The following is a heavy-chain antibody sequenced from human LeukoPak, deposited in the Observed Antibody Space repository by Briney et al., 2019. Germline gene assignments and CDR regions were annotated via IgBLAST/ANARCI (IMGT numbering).Heavy chain of an antibody. CDR1: GYTFTAYY. D-gene: IGHD3-10*01. CDR3: ARSPMVRGSGYYYGMDV. Sequence: GASVKVSCTASGYTFTAYYMHWVRQAPGQGLEWMGWINPNSGGTNYAQKFQGRVTMTRDTSISTAYMELSRLRSDDTAVYYCARSPMVRGSGYYYGMDVWGQGTTVTVSS. CDR2: INPNSGGT. V-gene: IGHV1-2*02. J-gene: IGHJ6*02.